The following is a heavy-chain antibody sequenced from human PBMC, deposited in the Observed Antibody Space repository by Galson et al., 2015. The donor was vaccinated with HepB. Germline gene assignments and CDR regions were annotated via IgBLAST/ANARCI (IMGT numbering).Heavy chain of an antibody. CDR2: IFSDDEK. J-gene: IGHJ6*03. CDR3: ARLTSNWVNYYYFMDV. CDR1: GFSLSNTRMS. D-gene: IGHD6-13*01. Sequence: PALVKPTQTLTLTCTVSGFSLSNTRMSVSWIRQPPGKALEWLAHIFSDDEKSYTTSLRGRLTISKDTSKSQVVLTMTNMDSVDTATYYCARLTSNWVNYYYFMDVWGKGTTVTVSS. V-gene: IGHV2-26*02.